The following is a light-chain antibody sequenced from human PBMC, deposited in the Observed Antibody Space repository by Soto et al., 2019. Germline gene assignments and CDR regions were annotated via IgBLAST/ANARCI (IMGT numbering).Light chain of an antibody. CDR3: SSYTSTTTLVI. CDR2: AVT. CDR1: SSDIGPYDY. Sequence: QSALTQPASVSGSPGQSITISCIGTSSDIGPYDYVSWYQQHPGKAPKLMIYAVTNRPSGVSDRFSASKSGNTASLTISGLQAEDEALYYCSSYTSTTTLVIFGGGTKVTVL. V-gene: IGLV2-14*01. J-gene: IGLJ2*01.